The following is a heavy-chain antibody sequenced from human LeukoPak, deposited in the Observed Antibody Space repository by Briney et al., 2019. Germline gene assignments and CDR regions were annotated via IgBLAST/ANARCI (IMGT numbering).Heavy chain of an antibody. Sequence: GGSLRLSCAASGFTFSSYWMSWVRQAPGKGLEWVANIKQDGSEKYYVDSVKGRFTISRDNAKNSLYLQMNSLRDEDTAVYYCARAHDYGGNGYFDYWGQGTLVTVSS. CDR1: GFTFSSYW. D-gene: IGHD4-23*01. V-gene: IGHV3-7*01. CDR2: IKQDGSEK. CDR3: ARAHDYGGNGYFDY. J-gene: IGHJ4*02.